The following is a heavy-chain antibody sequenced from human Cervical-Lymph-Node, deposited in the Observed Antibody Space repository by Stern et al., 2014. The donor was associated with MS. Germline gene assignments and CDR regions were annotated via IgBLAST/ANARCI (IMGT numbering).Heavy chain of an antibody. CDR3: ARDRLDSSHPLDY. V-gene: IGHV4-61*01. D-gene: IGHD3-22*01. CDR2: IYYGGST. J-gene: IGHJ4*02. Sequence: QVQLQESGPGLVKPSETLSLTCNVSGGSVSSGSYYWSWIRQPPGKGLEWIGYIYYGGSTNYNPSRTSRVTISVDTSKNQFSLKLSSVTAADTAVYYCARDRLDSSHPLDYWGQGTLVTVSS. CDR1: GGSVSSGSYY.